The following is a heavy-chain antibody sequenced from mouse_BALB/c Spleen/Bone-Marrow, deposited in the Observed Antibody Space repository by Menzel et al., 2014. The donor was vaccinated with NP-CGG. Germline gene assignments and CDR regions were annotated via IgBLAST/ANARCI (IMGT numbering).Heavy chain of an antibody. CDR3: TRYDLTTRAFAY. V-gene: IGHV1-61*01. D-gene: IGHD3-3*01. Sequence: QVQLKESGAELVRPGGSVKLSCKASGYSFTSYWMNWGKQRPGQGLEWVGMIHLSDSESRLNQKFKDKATLTVDKSSSTAYMQLSSPTSEDSAVYYCTRYDLTTRAFAYWGQGTLVTVSA. CDR1: GYSFTSYW. J-gene: IGHJ3*01. CDR2: IHLSDSES.